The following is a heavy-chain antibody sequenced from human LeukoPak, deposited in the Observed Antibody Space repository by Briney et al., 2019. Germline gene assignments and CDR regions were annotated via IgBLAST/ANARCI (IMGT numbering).Heavy chain of an antibody. CDR2: ISYDGSNK. Sequence: GGSLRLSCAASGFTFSSHAMHWVRQAPGKGLEWVAVISYDGSNKYYADSVKGRFTISRDNSKNTLYLQMNSLRAEDTAVYYCARDFSSYYANSAYYGDTWFDYWGQGTLVTVSS. V-gene: IGHV3-30*04. J-gene: IGHJ4*02. D-gene: IGHD3-22*01. CDR3: ARDFSSYYANSAYYGDTWFDY. CDR1: GFTFSSHA.